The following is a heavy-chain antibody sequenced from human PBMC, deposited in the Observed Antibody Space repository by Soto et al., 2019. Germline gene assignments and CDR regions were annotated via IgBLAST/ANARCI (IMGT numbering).Heavy chain of an antibody. CDR3: AKEYGGGTSTIKSYFDY. V-gene: IGHV3-23*01. CDR2: ISGSGRST. J-gene: IGHJ4*02. CDR1: GITFSNYA. Sequence: GGSLILSCAASGITFSNYALSWVRQAPGKGLEWVSGISGSGRSTYYADSVKGRFTISRDNSKNTLSLQMNSLRADDTAVYYCAKEYGGGTSTIKSYFDYWGRGILVTVSS. D-gene: IGHD5-12*01.